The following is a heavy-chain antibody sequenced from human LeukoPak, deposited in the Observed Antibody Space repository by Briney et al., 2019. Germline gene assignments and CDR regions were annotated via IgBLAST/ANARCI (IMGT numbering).Heavy chain of an antibody. Sequence: GGSLRLSCAASGFTFTSYSMNWVRQAPGKGLEWVSYISGSTSTIKYADSVMGRFTISRDNAKNSLYLQMNSLRDEDTAVYYCARDLYGDCSFGYWGQGTLVTVSS. CDR2: ISGSTSTI. CDR3: ARDLYGDCSFGY. D-gene: IGHD2-21*02. J-gene: IGHJ4*02. V-gene: IGHV3-48*02. CDR1: GFTFTSYS.